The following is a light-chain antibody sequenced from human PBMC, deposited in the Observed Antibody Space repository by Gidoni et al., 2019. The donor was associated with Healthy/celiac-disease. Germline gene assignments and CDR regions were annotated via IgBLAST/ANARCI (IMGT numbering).Light chain of an antibody. CDR2: DVS. V-gene: IGLV2-14*01. J-gene: IGLJ3*02. CDR3: SSYTSSSTLWV. Sequence: QSALTQPASVSGSPGQSITISCTGTSSDAGGYNYVSGYQQHPGKAPKLMSYDVSNRPSGVSNRFSGSKSGNTASLTISGLQAEDEADYYCSSYTSSSTLWVFGGGTKLTVL. CDR1: SSDAGGYNY.